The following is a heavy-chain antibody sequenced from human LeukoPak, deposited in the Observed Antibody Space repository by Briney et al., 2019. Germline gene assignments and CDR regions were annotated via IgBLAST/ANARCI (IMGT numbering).Heavy chain of an antibody. CDR2: INPNSGGT. J-gene: IGHJ4*02. CDR1: GYTFTGYY. D-gene: IGHD4-17*01. Sequence: GASVKVSCKASGYTFTGYYMHWVRQAPGQGLEWMGWINPNSGGTNYAQKFQGRVTMTRDTSISTAYMELSSLRSEDTAMYYCARVNGDIDYWGQGTLVTVSS. CDR3: ARVNGDIDY. V-gene: IGHV1-2*02.